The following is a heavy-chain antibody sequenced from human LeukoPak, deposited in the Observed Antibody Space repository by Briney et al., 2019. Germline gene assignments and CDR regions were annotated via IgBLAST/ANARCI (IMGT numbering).Heavy chain of an antibody. D-gene: IGHD2-2*01. Sequence: PGGPLRLSCAASGFTFSSYDMHWVRQPPGKGVEGVAVISYDGSNKYHADSVKGRFTISRDNSKNTLYLQMNSLRAEDTAVYYCAKDPCRSTSCSRFDYWGQGALVTVSS. J-gene: IGHJ4*02. V-gene: IGHV3-30*18. CDR2: ISYDGSNK. CDR1: GFTFSSYD. CDR3: AKDPCRSTSCSRFDY.